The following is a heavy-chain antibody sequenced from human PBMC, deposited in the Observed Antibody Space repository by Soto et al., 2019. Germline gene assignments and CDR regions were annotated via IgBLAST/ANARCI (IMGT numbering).Heavy chain of an antibody. V-gene: IGHV4-4*02. CDR1: GGSISRSNW. CDR3: ARATTTGTYFDY. Sequence: SETLSLTCAVSGGSISRSNWWSWVRQPPGKGLEWIGEIYHSGSTNYNPSLKSRVTISLDKSNNQSSLNLTSVTAADTAVYYCARATTTGTYFDYWGQGTLVTVSS. D-gene: IGHD1-1*01. J-gene: IGHJ4*02. CDR2: IYHSGST.